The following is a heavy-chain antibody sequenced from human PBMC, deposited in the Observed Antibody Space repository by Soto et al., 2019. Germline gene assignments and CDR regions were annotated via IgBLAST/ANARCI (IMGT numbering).Heavy chain of an antibody. Sequence: QVQLVESGGGVVQPGRSLRLSCAASGFTFSSYAMHWVRQAPVKGLEWVAVISYDGSNKYYADSVKGRFTISRDNSKNTLYLQMNSLRAEDTAVYYCARDAGRYYFDYWGQGTLVTVSS. CDR3: ARDAGRYYFDY. J-gene: IGHJ4*02. CDR1: GFTFSSYA. CDR2: ISYDGSNK. V-gene: IGHV3-30-3*01.